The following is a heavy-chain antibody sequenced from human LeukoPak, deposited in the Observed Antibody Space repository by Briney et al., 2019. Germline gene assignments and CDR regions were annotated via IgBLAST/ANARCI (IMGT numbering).Heavy chain of an antibody. D-gene: IGHD1-26*01. CDR3: ARHVRDSGRGGNYFDY. CDR2: IYYSGST. V-gene: IGHV4-39*01. J-gene: IGHJ4*02. Sequence: SETLSLTCTVSGGSISSSSYYWGWIRQPPGKGLEWIGYIYYSGSTYYNPSLKSRVAISVDTSKNQFSLKLSSVTAADTAAYFCARHVRDSGRGGNYFDYWGQGTLVTVSS. CDR1: GGSISSSSYY.